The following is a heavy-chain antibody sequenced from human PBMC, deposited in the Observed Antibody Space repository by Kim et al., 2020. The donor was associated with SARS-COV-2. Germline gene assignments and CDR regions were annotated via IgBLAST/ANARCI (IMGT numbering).Heavy chain of an antibody. Sequence: GGSLRLSCAASGFTFSSYAMHWVRQAPGKGLEWVAVISYDGSNKYYADSVKGRFTISRDNSKNTLYLQMNSLRAEDTAVYYCALGVYVWWSFRLMGYFDYWGQGTLVTVSS. J-gene: IGHJ4*02. CDR2: ISYDGSNK. CDR1: GFTFSSYA. D-gene: IGHD3-16*02. V-gene: IGHV3-30-3*01. CDR3: ALGVYVWWSFRLMGYFDY.